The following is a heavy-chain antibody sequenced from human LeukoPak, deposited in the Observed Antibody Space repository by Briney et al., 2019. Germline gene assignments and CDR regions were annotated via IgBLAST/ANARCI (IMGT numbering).Heavy chain of an antibody. CDR3: ARLTDYYDSSGYYRNYNWFDP. Sequence: GGSLKISYRGSGYSFGNYWIAWVRQMPGKGLEWMGIVYPSDPSTKYSPSFQGQVTISVDRSINTAYLQWSSLTASDTAMYYCARLTDYYDSSGYYRNYNWFDPWGQGTLVTVSS. V-gene: IGHV5-51*01. D-gene: IGHD3-22*01. CDR1: GYSFGNYW. CDR2: VYPSDPST. J-gene: IGHJ5*02.